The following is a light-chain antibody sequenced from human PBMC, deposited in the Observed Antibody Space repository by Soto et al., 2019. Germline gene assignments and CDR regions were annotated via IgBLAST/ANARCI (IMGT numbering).Light chain of an antibody. CDR2: DVT. CDR1: SSDVGGYNY. Sequence: QSALTQPASVSGSPGQSSTISCTGTSSDVGGYNYVSWYQQHPGKAPKLMIYDVTNRPSGVSNRFSGSKSGNTASLTISGLQAEDEAEYDCSSYTSSSTPVVFGGGSKLTVL. V-gene: IGLV2-14*01. CDR3: SSYTSSSTPVV. J-gene: IGLJ2*01.